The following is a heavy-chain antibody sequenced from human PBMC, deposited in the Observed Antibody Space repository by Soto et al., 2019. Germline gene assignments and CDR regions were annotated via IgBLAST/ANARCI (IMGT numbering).Heavy chain of an antibody. J-gene: IGHJ4*02. Sequence: SETLSLTCTVSGGSISSSSYYWGWIRQPPGKGLEWIGSIYYSGSTYYNPSLKSRVTISVDTSKNQFSLKLSSVTAADTAVYYCATTTVTMYYFDYWGQGTLVTVSS. CDR3: ATTTVTMYYFDY. CDR1: GGSISSSSYY. CDR2: IYYSGST. V-gene: IGHV4-39*01. D-gene: IGHD4-17*01.